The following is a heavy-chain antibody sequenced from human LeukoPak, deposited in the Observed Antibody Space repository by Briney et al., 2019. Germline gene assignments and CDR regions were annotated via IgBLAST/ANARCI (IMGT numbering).Heavy chain of an antibody. J-gene: IGHJ4*02. CDR1: GFTFSSYA. D-gene: IGHD3-10*01. V-gene: IGHV3-23*01. CDR3: VSPSNALWFGSHYFDY. CDR2: ISGSGGST. Sequence: PGGSLRLSCAASGFTFSSYAMSWVRQAPGKGLEWVSAISGSGGSTYYADSVKGRFTISRDNSKNTLYLQMNSLRAEDTAVYYCVSPSNALWFGSHYFDYWGQGTLVTVSS.